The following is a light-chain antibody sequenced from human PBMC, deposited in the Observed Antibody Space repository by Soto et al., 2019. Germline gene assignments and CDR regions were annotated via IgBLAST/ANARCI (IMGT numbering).Light chain of an antibody. CDR2: GAS. CDR3: QQYGSSPGYT. V-gene: IGKV3-20*01. CDR1: QSVSSSY. Sequence: PGERATLYCRARQSVSSSYLAWYQQKPGQAPRLLIYGASSRATGIPDRFSGSGSGTDFTLTISRLEPEDFAVYYCQQYGSSPGYTFGQGTKLEIK. J-gene: IGKJ2*01.